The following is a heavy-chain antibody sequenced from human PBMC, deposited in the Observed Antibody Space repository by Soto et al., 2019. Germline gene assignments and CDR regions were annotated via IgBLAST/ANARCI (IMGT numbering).Heavy chain of an antibody. CDR3: AKAPDEYSSSYGYYYYYGMDV. Sequence: GGSLRLSCAASGFTFSSYGMHWVRQAPGKGLEWVAVISYDGSNKYYADSVKGRFTISRDNSKNTLYLQMNSLRAEDTAVYYCAKAPDEYSSSYGYYYYYGMDVWGQGTTVTAP. J-gene: IGHJ6*02. D-gene: IGHD6-6*01. CDR1: GFTFSSYG. V-gene: IGHV3-30*18. CDR2: ISYDGSNK.